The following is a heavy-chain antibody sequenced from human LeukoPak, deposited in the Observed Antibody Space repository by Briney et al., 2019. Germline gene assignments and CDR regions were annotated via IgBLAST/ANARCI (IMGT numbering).Heavy chain of an antibody. Sequence: SETLSLTCAVYGGSFSGYYWSWIRQPPGKGLEWIGEINHSGSTNYNPSLKSRVTISVDTSKNQFSLKLSSVTAADTAVYYCARDGDYYGSGNLGGWFDPWGQGTLVTAS. V-gene: IGHV4-34*01. CDR1: GGSFSGYY. D-gene: IGHD3-10*01. J-gene: IGHJ5*02. CDR3: ARDGDYYGSGNLGGWFDP. CDR2: INHSGST.